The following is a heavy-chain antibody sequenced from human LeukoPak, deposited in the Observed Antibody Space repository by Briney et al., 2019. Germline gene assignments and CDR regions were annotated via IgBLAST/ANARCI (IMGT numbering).Heavy chain of an antibody. V-gene: IGHV3-30-3*01. J-gene: IGHJ5*02. CDR1: GFTFSSYA. CDR2: ISYDGSNK. D-gene: IGHD3-3*01. Sequence: GGSLRLSCAASGFTFSSYAMHWVRQAPGKGLEWVAVISYDGSNKYYADSVKGRFTISRDNSKNTLYLQMNSLRAEDTAVYYCAKDLYDFWSGFNWFDPWGQGTLVTVSS. CDR3: AKDLYDFWSGFNWFDP.